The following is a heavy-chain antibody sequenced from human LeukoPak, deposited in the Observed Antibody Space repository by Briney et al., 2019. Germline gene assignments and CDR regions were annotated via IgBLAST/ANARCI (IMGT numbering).Heavy chain of an antibody. J-gene: IGHJ5*02. V-gene: IGHV4-34*01. D-gene: IGHD1-26*01. CDR1: GESLNGYY. CDR2: GNHSGGT. Sequence: SETLSLTCAVYGESLNGYYWSWIRQTPGKGLEWIGEGNHSGGTKYNPSLKSRVTISADSSRNQFSLKLSFVTAADTAVYYCAKNGQSGFSFDPWGQGTLVTVSS. CDR3: AKNGQSGFSFDP.